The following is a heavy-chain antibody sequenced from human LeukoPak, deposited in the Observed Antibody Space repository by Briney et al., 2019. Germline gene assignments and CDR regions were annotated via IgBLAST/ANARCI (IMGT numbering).Heavy chain of an antibody. Sequence: PSETLSLTCNVSGVSISSSSYYWGWIRQPPGKGLEWIGSIYYSGSTYYNPSLKSRVTISVDTSKNQFSLKLSSVTAADTAVYYCARPVISGYYYYMDAWGKGTTVTISS. V-gene: IGHV4-39*01. CDR1: GVSISSSSYY. J-gene: IGHJ6*03. CDR2: IYYSGST. CDR3: ARPVISGYYYYMDA. D-gene: IGHD3-10*01.